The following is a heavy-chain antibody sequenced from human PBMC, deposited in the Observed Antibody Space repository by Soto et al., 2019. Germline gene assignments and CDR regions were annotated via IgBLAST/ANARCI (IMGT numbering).Heavy chain of an antibody. CDR3: ARHAMATANFDY. CDR1: GGSISSSSYY. V-gene: IGHV4-39*01. D-gene: IGHD5-18*01. CDR2: IYYSGST. J-gene: IGHJ4*02. Sequence: SETLSLTCTVSGGSISSSSYYWGWIRQPPGKGLEWIGSIYYSGSTYYNPSLKSRVTISVDTSKNQFSLKLSSVTAADTAVYYCARHAMATANFDYWGQGTLVTVSS.